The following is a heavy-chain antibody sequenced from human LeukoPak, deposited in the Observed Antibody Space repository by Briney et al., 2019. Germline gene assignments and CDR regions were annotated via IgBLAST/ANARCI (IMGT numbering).Heavy chain of an antibody. CDR1: GFTFSSYG. D-gene: IGHD6-19*01. Sequence: GRSLRLSCAASGFTFSSYGMHWVRQAPGKGLEWVAVIPYDGSNKYYADSVKGRFTISRDNSKNTLYLQMNSLRAEDTAVYYCAKDAVPYGMDVWGQGTTVTVSS. CDR2: IPYDGSNK. J-gene: IGHJ6*02. V-gene: IGHV3-30*18. CDR3: AKDAVPYGMDV.